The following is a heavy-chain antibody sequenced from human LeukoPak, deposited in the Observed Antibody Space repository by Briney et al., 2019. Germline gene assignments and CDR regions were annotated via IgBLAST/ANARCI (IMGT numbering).Heavy chain of an antibody. D-gene: IGHD3-10*01. CDR3: ARAGSYGSGSLDY. CDR1: GGSISSGGYY. V-gene: IGHV4-31*03. J-gene: IGHJ4*02. CDR2: IYYSGST. Sequence: SETLSLTCTVSGGSISSGGYYWSWIRQHPGTGLEWIGYIYYSGSTYYNPSLKSRVTISVDTSKNQFSLKLSSVTAADTAVYYCARAGSYGSGSLDYWGQGTLVTVSS.